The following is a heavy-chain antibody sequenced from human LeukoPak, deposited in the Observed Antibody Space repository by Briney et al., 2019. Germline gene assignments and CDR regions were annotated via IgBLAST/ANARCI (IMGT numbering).Heavy chain of an antibody. D-gene: IGHD3-16*01. CDR3: AAPWGSAGY. Sequence: GGSLRLSCAASGFTFSSYAMSWVRQAPGKGLEWVGRIKSKDDGGTTYYAAPVKGRFTISRDDSKNALFLQMDSLKTEDTAVYLCAAPWGSAGYWGQGTLVTVSS. J-gene: IGHJ4*02. V-gene: IGHV3-15*01. CDR1: GFTFSSYA. CDR2: IKSKDDGGTT.